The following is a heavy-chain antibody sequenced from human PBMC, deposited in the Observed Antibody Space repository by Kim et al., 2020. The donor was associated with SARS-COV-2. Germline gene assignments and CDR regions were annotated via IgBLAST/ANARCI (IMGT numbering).Heavy chain of an antibody. CDR3: ARGGDCNV. Sequence: ASVKVSCKASGYTFTNYGITWVRQAPGHGLEWMGWISAYNGKTNYTQNLQNRVIMTTDTSTSTAYLELRSLRSDDTAMNYCARGGDCNVWGQGTLVTASS. CDR1: GYTFTNYG. CDR2: ISAYNGKT. J-gene: IGHJ3*01. V-gene: IGHV1-18*01. D-gene: IGHD2-15*01.